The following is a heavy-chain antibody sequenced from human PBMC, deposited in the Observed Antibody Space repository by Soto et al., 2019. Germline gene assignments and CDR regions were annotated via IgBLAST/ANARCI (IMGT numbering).Heavy chain of an antibody. Sequence: HPGGSLRLSCAASGFTFSSYAMHWVRQAPGKGLEWVAVISYDGSNKYYADSVKGRFTISRDNSKNTLYLQMNSLRAEDTAVYYCARGRWIYDSSGYYYNYFDYWGQGTLVTVSS. CDR1: GFTFSSYA. J-gene: IGHJ4*01. V-gene: IGHV3-30-3*01. CDR3: ARGRWIYDSSGYYYNYFDY. D-gene: IGHD3-22*01. CDR2: ISYDGSNK.